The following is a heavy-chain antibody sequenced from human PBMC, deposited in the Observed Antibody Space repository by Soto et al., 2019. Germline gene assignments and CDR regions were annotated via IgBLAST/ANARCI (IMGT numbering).Heavy chain of an antibody. CDR2: ISSSSSYI. CDR3: ARGYYYGSGSYGIHYFHY. D-gene: IGHD3-10*01. CDR1: GFTFSSYS. V-gene: IGHV3-21*01. Sequence: GGSLRLSCAASGFTFSSYSMNWVRQAPGKGLEWVSSISSSSSYIYYADSVKGRFTISRDNAKNSLYLQMNSLRAEDTAVYYCARGYYYGSGSYGIHYFHYWGQGTLVTVSS. J-gene: IGHJ4*02.